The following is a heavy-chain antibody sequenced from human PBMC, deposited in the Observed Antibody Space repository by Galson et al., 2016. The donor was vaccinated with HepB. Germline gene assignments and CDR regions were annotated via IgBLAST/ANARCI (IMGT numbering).Heavy chain of an antibody. Sequence: SLRLSCAASGFTFEDYTMHWVRQAPGKGLEWVALIWHDGSNQYYEDSVKGRFTISRDNSKKTLYLQMNSLRAEDSAVYYCARESPHIAVPVLDDWGQGTLVTVSS. CDR1: GFTFEDYT. J-gene: IGHJ4*02. CDR3: ARESPHIAVPVLDD. V-gene: IGHV3-33*08. CDR2: IWHDGSNQ. D-gene: IGHD6-19*01.